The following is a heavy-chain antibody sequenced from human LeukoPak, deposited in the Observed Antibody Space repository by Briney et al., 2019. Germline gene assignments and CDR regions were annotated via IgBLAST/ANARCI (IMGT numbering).Heavy chain of an antibody. J-gene: IGHJ4*02. CDR1: GGTFNSYA. Sequence: GASVKVSCKASGGTFNSYAISWVRQAPGQGLEWMGGIIPIFGTANYAQKFQGRVTITADESTSTAYMELSSLRSEDTAVYYCARNYCSSTSCWEYYFDYWGQGTLVTVSS. D-gene: IGHD2-2*01. CDR2: IIPIFGTA. V-gene: IGHV1-69*13. CDR3: ARNYCSSTSCWEYYFDY.